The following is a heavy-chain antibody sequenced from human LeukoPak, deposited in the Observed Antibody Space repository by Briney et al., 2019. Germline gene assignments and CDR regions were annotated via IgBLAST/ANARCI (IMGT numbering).Heavy chain of an antibody. CDR1: GYTFTGYY. J-gene: IGHJ3*02. CDR3: ARGFGSGSYAFDI. Sequence: ASVTVSCTASGYTFTGYYMHWVRQAPGQGLEWMGRINPNSGVTNYAQKFQGRVTMTRDTSISTAYMELSRLRSDDTAVYYCARGFGSGSYAFDIWGQGTMVTVSS. CDR2: INPNSGVT. V-gene: IGHV1-2*06. D-gene: IGHD3-10*01.